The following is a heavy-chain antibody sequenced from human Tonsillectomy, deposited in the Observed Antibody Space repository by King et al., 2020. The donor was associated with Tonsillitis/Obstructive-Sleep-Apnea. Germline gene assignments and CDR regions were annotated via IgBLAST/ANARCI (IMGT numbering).Heavy chain of an antibody. J-gene: IGHJ4*02. D-gene: IGHD1-26*01. V-gene: IGHV3-48*03. CDR3: ARSSGSYSDIDY. CDR2: ISTSCSTI. Sequence: QLVQSGGGLVQPGGSLRLSCAASGFTFSSYEMNWVRQAPGKGLEWVSYISTSCSTIYYAASVKGRFTISRDNAKNSLYLQMSSLRAEDTAVYYCARSSGSYSDIDYWGQGTLVTVSS. CDR1: GFTFSSYE.